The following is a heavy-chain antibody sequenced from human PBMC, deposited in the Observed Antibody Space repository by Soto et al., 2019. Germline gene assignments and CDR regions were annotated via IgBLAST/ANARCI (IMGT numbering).Heavy chain of an antibody. Sequence: HGESLKISCKGSGYIFTNYWIGWVRQMPGKGLEWMGIIYPGDSDTRYSPSFQGQVTISADKSLSTAYLQWSSLKASDTAMYYCARVTCSGGSCYSLVYWGQGTLVTVSS. CDR3: ARVTCSGGSCYSLVY. CDR1: GYIFTNYW. J-gene: IGHJ4*02. D-gene: IGHD2-15*01. CDR2: IYPGDSDT. V-gene: IGHV5-51*01.